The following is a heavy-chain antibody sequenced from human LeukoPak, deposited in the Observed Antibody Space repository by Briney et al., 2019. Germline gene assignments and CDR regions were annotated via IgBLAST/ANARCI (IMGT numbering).Heavy chain of an antibody. Sequence: GASVKVSCKASGYTFTSYGISWVRQAPGQGLEWMGWISAYNGNTNYVQRLQGRVTMTTDTSTSTAYMELGSLRSDGTAVYYCAREDRHMNWFDPWGQGTLVTVSS. CDR3: AREDRHMNWFDP. D-gene: IGHD3-16*02. CDR2: ISAYNGNT. CDR1: GYTFTSYG. J-gene: IGHJ5*02. V-gene: IGHV1-18*01.